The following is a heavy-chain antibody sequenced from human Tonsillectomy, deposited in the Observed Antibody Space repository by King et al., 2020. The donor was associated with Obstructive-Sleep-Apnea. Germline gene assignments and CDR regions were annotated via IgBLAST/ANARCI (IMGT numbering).Heavy chain of an antibody. V-gene: IGHV1-46*03. D-gene: IGHD3-3*02. CDR1: GYTFTSYY. CDR2: INPSGGST. J-gene: IGHJ3*02. CDR3: ARDLSHDAFDI. Sequence: QLVQSGAEVKKPGASVKVSCKASGYTFTSYYMHWVRQAPGQGLEWLGIINPSGGSTSYAQKFQGRGTMTRDTSTSTVYMELSSLRSEDTAVYYCARDLSHDAFDIWGQGTMVTVSS.